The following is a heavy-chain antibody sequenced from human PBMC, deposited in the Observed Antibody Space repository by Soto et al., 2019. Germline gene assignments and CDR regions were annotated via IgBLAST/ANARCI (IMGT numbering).Heavy chain of an antibody. V-gene: IGHV1-24*01. Sequence: ASVKVSCKVAGYTLTELSMHWVRQAPGKGLEWMGGFDPEDGETIYAQKFQGRVTMTEDTSTDTAYMELSSLRSEDTAVYYCAIRAEDILTGPWYYFDYWGQGTLVNVSS. CDR1: GYTLTELS. CDR2: FDPEDGET. J-gene: IGHJ4*02. D-gene: IGHD3-9*01. CDR3: AIRAEDILTGPWYYFDY.